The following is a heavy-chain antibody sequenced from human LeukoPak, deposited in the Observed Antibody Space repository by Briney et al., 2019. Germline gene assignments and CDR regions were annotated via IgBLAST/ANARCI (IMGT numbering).Heavy chain of an antibody. J-gene: IGHJ4*02. CDR2: ISAYNGNT. V-gene: IGHV1-18*01. D-gene: IGHD3-3*01. CDR3: ARVALTYYDFWSGAYLDY. Sequence: GASVKVSCKASGYTFTSYGISWVRQAPGQGLEWMGWISAYNGNTNYAQKLQGRVTMTTDTSTSTAYMELRSLRSDDTAVYYCARVALTYYDFWSGAYLDYWGQGTLVTVSS. CDR1: GYTFTSYG.